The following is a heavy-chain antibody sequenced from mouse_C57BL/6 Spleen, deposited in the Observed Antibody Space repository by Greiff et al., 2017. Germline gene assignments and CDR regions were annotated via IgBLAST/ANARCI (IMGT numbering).Heavy chain of an antibody. D-gene: IGHD2-4*01. V-gene: IGHV5-12*01. CDR1: GFTFSDYY. CDR2: ISNGGGST. CDR3: ARRGDYDYSYYFDY. Sequence: EVKLVESGGGLVQPGGSLKLSCAASGFTFSDYYMYWVRQTPEKRLEWVAYISNGGGSTYYPDTVKGRFTISRDNAKNTLYLQMSRLKSEDTAMYYCARRGDYDYSYYFDYWGQGTTLTVSS. J-gene: IGHJ2*01.